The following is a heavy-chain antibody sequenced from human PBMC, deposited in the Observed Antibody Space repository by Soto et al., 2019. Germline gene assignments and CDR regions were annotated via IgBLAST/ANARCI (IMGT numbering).Heavy chain of an antibody. Sequence: PSETLSLTCAVSGGSISSSNWWSWVRQPPGKGLEWIREIYHSGSTNYNPSLKSRVTISVDKSKNQFSLKLSSVTAADTAVYYCARALGRYADYFDYWGQGTLVTVSS. V-gene: IGHV4-4*02. CDR3: ARALGRYADYFDY. J-gene: IGHJ4*02. D-gene: IGHD1-26*01. CDR2: IYHSGST. CDR1: GGSISSSNW.